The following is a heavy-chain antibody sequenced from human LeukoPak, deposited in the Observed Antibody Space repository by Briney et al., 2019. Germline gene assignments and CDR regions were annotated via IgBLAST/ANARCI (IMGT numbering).Heavy chain of an antibody. CDR1: GGSISSYY. CDR2: IYYSGST. CDR3: ARDLRFSSGYPLGVFDY. Sequence: IPSQTLSLTCTVSGGSISSYYWSWIRQPPGKGLEWIGYIYYSGSTNYNPSLKSRVTISVDTSKNQFSLKLSSVTAADTAVYYCARDLRFSSGYPLGVFDYWGQGTLVTVSS. V-gene: IGHV4-59*01. J-gene: IGHJ4*02. D-gene: IGHD3-22*01.